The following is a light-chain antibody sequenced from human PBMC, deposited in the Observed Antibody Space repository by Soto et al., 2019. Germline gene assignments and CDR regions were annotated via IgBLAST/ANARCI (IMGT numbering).Light chain of an antibody. V-gene: IGKV1-39*01. CDR3: QQGYSTPLT. CDR1: QSISSY. CDR2: TAS. Sequence: DIQMTQSPSSLSASVGDRVTITCRARQSISSYLNWYLQKPGKAPDLLIYTASSLQSGVPSRFSVSGSGTDFNLTISSLQPKDFATYYCQQGYSTPLTFGQGTRLEIK. J-gene: IGKJ5*01.